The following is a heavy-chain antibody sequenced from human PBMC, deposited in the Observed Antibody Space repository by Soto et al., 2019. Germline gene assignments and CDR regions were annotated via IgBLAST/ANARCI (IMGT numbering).Heavy chain of an antibody. CDR1: EFAFRIYV. D-gene: IGHD3-22*01. Sequence: PGGSLILSCAASEFAFRIYVLSWVRQAPGKGLEWVSSISSSGGTQYYGDSVKGRFIISRDNSKDTLYLQMHSLRAEDTAVYFCAKGLYDKSGYEYSNWGQGTLVTVTS. CDR2: ISSSGGTQ. V-gene: IGHV3-23*01. J-gene: IGHJ4*02. CDR3: AKGLYDKSGYEYSN.